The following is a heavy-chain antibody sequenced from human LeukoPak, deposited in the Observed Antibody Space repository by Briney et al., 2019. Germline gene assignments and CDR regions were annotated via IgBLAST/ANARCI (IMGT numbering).Heavy chain of an antibody. CDR1: GFTFGDYA. V-gene: IGHV3-15*01. CDR2: IKSKTDGGTT. Sequence: GGSLRLSCTASGFTFGDYAMSWFRQAPGKGLEWVGRIKSKTDGGTTDYAAPVKGRFTISRDDSKNTLYLQMNSLKTEDTAVYYCTTMTTVVTPLGSYWGQGTLVTVSS. D-gene: IGHD4-23*01. CDR3: TTMTTVVTPLGSY. J-gene: IGHJ4*02.